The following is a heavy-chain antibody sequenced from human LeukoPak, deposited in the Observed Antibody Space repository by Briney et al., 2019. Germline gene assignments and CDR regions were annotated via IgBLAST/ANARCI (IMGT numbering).Heavy chain of an antibody. CDR2: IYPGDSDT. CDR1: GDSFTSYW. D-gene: IGHD6-19*01. Sequence: GESLKISCKGSGDSFTSYWIGRVRQMPGKGLEWMGIIYPGDSDTRYSPSFQGQVTISADKSISTAYLQWSSLKASDTAMYYCARPYSSGWYSMSFDYWGRRTLVTVSS. CDR3: ARPYSSGWYSMSFDY. J-gene: IGHJ4*02. V-gene: IGHV5-51*01.